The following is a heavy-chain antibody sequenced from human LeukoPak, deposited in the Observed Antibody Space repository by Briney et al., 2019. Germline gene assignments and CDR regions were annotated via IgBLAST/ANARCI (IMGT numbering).Heavy chain of an antibody. J-gene: IGHJ5*02. D-gene: IGHD2-2*01. CDR2: IRSKANSYAT. V-gene: IGHV3-73*01. CDR1: GFTFSGSA. Sequence: GVSLRLSCAASGFTFSGSAMHWVRQASGKGLEWVGRIRSKANSYATAYAASVKGRFTISRDDSKNTAYLQMNSLKTEDTAVYYCTRLYCSSTSCLNWFDPWGQGTLVTVSS. CDR3: TRLYCSSTSCLNWFDP.